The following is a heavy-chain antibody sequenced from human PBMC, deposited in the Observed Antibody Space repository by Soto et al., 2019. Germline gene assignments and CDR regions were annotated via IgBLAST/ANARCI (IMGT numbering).Heavy chain of an antibody. Sequence: PGGSLRVSCAASGFTFSSYSMNWVRQAPGRGLEWVSSITSSSSYIYYADSVKGRFTISRDSAKNSLYLQMNSLRAEDTAVYYCARGNPWFDPWGQGTLVTVTS. CDR3: ARGNPWFDP. J-gene: IGHJ5*02. CDR1: GFTFSSYS. V-gene: IGHV3-21*06. CDR2: ITSSSSYI.